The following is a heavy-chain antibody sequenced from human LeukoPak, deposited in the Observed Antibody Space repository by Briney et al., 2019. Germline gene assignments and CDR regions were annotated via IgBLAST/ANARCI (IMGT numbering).Heavy chain of an antibody. CDR1: GFTFSSYG. CDR3: ARDRSGSGNSYFDY. V-gene: IGHV3-33*01. Sequence: PGGSLRLSCAASGFTFSSYGMHWVRQAPGKGLEWVAVIWYDGSNKYYADSVKGRFTISRDNSKNTLYLQMNSLRAEDTAVYYCARDRSGSGNSYFDYWGQGTLVTVSS. CDR2: IWYDGSNK. J-gene: IGHJ4*02. D-gene: IGHD3-10*01.